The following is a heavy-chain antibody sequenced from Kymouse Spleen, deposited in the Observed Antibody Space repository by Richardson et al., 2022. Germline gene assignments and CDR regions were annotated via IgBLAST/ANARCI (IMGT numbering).Heavy chain of an antibody. CDR1: GFTFSSYS. D-gene: IGHD2-2*02. CDR3: ARDDEYCSSTSCRYYYYGMDV. CDR2: ISSSSSYI. Sequence: EVQLVESGGGLVKPGGSLRLSCAASGFTFSSYSMNWVRQAPGKGLEWVSSISSSSSYIYYADSVKGRFTISRDNAKNSLYLQMNSLRAEDTAVYYCARDDEYCSSTSCRYYYYGMDVWGQGTTVTVSS. J-gene: IGHJ6*02. V-gene: IGHV3-21*03.